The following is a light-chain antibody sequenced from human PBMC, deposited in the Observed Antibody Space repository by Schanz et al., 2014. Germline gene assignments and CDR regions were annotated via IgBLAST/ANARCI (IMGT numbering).Light chain of an antibody. Sequence: IVMTQSPATLSVSPGERATLSCRASQSVSSNLAWFQQKPGQAPRLLIYGASTRATGLPARFSGSGSGTEFTLTISSLQSEDFATYYCQHYNSYPLTFGPGTKVDIK. V-gene: IGKV3-15*01. J-gene: IGKJ3*01. CDR2: GAS. CDR3: QHYNSYPLT. CDR1: QSVSSN.